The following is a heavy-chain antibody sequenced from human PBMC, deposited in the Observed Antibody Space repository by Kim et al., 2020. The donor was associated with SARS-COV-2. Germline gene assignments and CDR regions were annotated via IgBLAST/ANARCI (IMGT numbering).Heavy chain of an antibody. J-gene: IGHJ6*02. V-gene: IGHV1-69*04. CDR1: GGTFSSYA. CDR2: IIPILGIA. CDR3: AREDGDYGHYYYGMDV. D-gene: IGHD4-17*01. Sequence: SVKVSCKASGGTFSSYAISWVRQAPGQGLEWMGRIIPILGIANYAQKFQGRVTITADKSTSTAYMELSSLRSEDTAVYYCAREDGDYGHYYYGMDVWGQGTTVTVSS.